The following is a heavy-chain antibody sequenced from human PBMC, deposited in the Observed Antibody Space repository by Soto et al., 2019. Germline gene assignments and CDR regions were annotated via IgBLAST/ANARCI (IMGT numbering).Heavy chain of an antibody. Sequence: SETLSLTCTVSGGSISSYYWSWIRQPPGMGLEWIGYIYYSGSTNYNPSLKSRVTISVDTSKNQFSLKLSSVTAADTAVYYCAREGVAVAAAFDYWGQGTLVTVSS. D-gene: IGHD6-19*01. CDR1: GGSISSYY. CDR3: AREGVAVAAAFDY. V-gene: IGHV4-59*01. CDR2: IYYSGST. J-gene: IGHJ4*02.